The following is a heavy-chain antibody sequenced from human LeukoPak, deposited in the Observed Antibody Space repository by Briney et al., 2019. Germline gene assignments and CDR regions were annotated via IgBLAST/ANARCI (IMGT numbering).Heavy chain of an antibody. J-gene: IGHJ4*02. CDR2: ISSSSGSDT. CDR3: ARGVSSGYYFDY. Sequence: GGSLRLSCAASGFTFSIYAMIWVRQAPGGGLEWVSAISSSSGSDTYYTDSVKGRFTISRDNSKNTLYLQMNSLRAEDTAVYYCARGVSSGYYFDYWGQGTLVTVSS. V-gene: IGHV3-23*01. D-gene: IGHD3-22*01. CDR1: GFTFSIYA.